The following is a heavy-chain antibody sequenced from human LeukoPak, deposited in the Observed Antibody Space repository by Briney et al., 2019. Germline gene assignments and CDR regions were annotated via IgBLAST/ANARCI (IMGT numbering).Heavy chain of an antibody. Sequence: ASVKVSCKASGYSFTTYGISWVRQAPGQGLEWMGWISANNNNTDNVQKLQGRVTMTTDTSTSTAYMELRSLRSDDTAVYYCARDIRYSSSWYPGELDYWGQGTLVTVSS. D-gene: IGHD6-13*01. CDR2: ISANNNNT. CDR1: GYSFTTYG. J-gene: IGHJ4*02. CDR3: ARDIRYSSSWYPGELDY. V-gene: IGHV1-18*01.